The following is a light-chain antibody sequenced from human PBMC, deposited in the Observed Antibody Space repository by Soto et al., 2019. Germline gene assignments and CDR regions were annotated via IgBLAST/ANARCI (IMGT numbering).Light chain of an antibody. CDR3: MQALQTPFT. J-gene: IGKJ3*01. Sequence: DIVMTQSPLSLPVTPGEPASISCRSSQSLLHSNGYNYLDWYLQKPGQSPQLLIYLGSNRASGVPDRFSGNGSVTDFTLKISRVEAEDVGVYYCMQALQTPFTFGPGTKVDI. CDR1: QSLLHSNGYNY. CDR2: LGS. V-gene: IGKV2-28*01.